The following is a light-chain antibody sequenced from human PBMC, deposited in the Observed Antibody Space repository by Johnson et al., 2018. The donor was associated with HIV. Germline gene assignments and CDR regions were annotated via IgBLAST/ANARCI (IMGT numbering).Light chain of an antibody. CDR1: SSNIGNNY. J-gene: IGLJ1*01. Sequence: QSVLTQPPSVSAAPGQKVTISCSGSSSNIGNNYVSWYQQLPGTAPKFFIYENDKRPSGIPDRFSGSKSGTSATLGITGLQTGAEADYYCGTWDSSLSAYVFGSGTKVTVL. V-gene: IGLV1-51*02. CDR2: END. CDR3: GTWDSSLSAYV.